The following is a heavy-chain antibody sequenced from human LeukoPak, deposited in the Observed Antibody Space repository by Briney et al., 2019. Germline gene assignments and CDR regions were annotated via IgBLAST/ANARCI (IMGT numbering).Heavy chain of an antibody. V-gene: IGHV1-46*01. J-gene: IGHJ5*02. CDR2: INPSGGST. CDR1: GYTFSDYY. Sequence: ASVKVSCKASGYTFSDYYRHWVRQAPGQGLEWMGVINPSGGSTRYAQKFQGRVTMTRDMSTSTVDMELSSLRSEDTAVYYCARDGCSSTTNCDENNWFDPWGQGTLVIVSS. D-gene: IGHD2/OR15-2a*01. CDR3: ARDGCSSTTNCDENNWFDP.